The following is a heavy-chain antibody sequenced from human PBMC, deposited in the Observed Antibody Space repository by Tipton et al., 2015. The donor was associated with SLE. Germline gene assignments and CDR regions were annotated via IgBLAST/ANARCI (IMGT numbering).Heavy chain of an antibody. V-gene: IGHV3-48*03. D-gene: IGHD4-11*01. CDR2: ISSSGNTI. CDR1: GGSFSSYY. CDR3: ARETTTFDY. J-gene: IGHJ4*02. Sequence: TLSLTCTVSGGSFSSYYWNWIRQPPGKGLEWVSYISSSGNTIYYADSVKGRFTISRDNAKNSLYLQMNSLKSDDTAVYYCARETTTFDYWGQGVLVSVSS.